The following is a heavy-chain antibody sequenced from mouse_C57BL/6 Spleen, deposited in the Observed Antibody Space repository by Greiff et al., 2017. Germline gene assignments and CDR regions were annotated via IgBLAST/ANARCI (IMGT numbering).Heavy chain of an antibody. Sequence: DVKLQESGPGLVKPSQSLSLTCSVTGYSITSGYYWNWIRQFPGNKLEWMGYISYDGSNNYNPSLKNRISITRDTSKNQFFLKLNSVTTEDTATYYCANYDSYAMDYWGQGTSVTVSS. V-gene: IGHV3-6*01. J-gene: IGHJ4*01. CDR2: ISYDGSN. CDR3: ANYDSYAMDY. D-gene: IGHD1-1*02. CDR1: GYSITSGYY.